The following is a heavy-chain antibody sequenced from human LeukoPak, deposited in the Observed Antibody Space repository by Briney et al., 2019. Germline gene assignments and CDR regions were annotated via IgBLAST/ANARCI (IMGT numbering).Heavy chain of an antibody. V-gene: IGHV3-30*02. CDR3: AKDERNWNYNLASQTYD. J-gene: IGHJ4*02. D-gene: IGHD1-7*01. CDR1: GFTFSSYG. CDR2: IRYDGSNK. Sequence: GGSLRLSCAASGFTFSSYGMHWVRQAPGKGLEWVASIRYDGSNKYYADSVKGRFTVSRDNSKNTLYLQMSSLRAEDTAVYYCAKDERNWNYNLASQTYDWGQGTLVTVSS.